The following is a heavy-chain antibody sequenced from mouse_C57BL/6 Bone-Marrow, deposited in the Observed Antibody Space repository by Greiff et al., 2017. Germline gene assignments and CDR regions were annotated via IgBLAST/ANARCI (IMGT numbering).Heavy chain of an antibody. CDR1: GFSFNTYA. CDR3: VRHYYGSGFDY. Sequence: GGGLVQPKGSLKLSCAASGFSFNTYAMNWVRQAPGKGLEWVARIRSKSNNYATYYADSVKDRFTISRDDSESMLYLQMNNLKTEDTAMYYCVRHYYGSGFDYWGQGTTLTVSS. CDR2: IRSKSNNYAT. D-gene: IGHD1-1*01. V-gene: IGHV10-1*01. J-gene: IGHJ2*01.